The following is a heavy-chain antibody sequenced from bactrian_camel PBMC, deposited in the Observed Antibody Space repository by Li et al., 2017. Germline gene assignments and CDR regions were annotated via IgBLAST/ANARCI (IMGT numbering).Heavy chain of an antibody. V-gene: IGHV3S1*01. CDR2: IDTAGGRT. J-gene: IGHJ4*01. D-gene: IGHD1*01. CDR1: GFTFSSYG. CDR3: ATGLVPSD. Sequence: HVQLLESGGDLVEPGGSLRHSCVESGFTFSSYGLWWVRQAPGKGFEWVSSIDTAGGRTHYADSVKGRFTMSRDNAKSTVYLQMNSLKSEDTALYYCATGLVPSDWGQGTQVTVS.